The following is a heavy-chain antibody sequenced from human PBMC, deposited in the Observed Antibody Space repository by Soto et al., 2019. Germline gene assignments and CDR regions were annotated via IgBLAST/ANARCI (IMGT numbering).Heavy chain of an antibody. CDR1: GDSVSSNSPS. CDR3: ARVQTYYDFWSGPKEAFDI. CDR2: TYYRSKWYN. V-gene: IGHV6-1*01. D-gene: IGHD3-3*01. Sequence: SQTLSLTCVISGDSVSSNSPSWNWIRQSPSRGLEWLGRTYYRSKWYNDYAVSVKSRITINPDTSKNQFSLQLNSVTPEDTAVNYCARVQTYYDFWSGPKEAFDIWGQGTMVTVSS. J-gene: IGHJ3*02.